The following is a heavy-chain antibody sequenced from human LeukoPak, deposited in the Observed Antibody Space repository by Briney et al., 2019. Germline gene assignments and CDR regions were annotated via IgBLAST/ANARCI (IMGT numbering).Heavy chain of an antibody. Sequence: GGSLRLSCAASGFTFSSYAMSWVRQAPGKGLEWVSAISGSGGSTYYADSVKGRFTISGDNSKNTLYLQMNSLRAEDTAVYYCAKDALGHTVTTRYFDYWGQGTLVTVSS. V-gene: IGHV3-23*01. D-gene: IGHD4-17*01. CDR2: ISGSGGST. CDR3: AKDALGHTVTTRYFDY. CDR1: GFTFSSYA. J-gene: IGHJ4*02.